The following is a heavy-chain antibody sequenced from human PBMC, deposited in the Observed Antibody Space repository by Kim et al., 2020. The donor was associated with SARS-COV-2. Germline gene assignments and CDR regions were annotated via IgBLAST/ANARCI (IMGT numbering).Heavy chain of an antibody. V-gene: IGHV3-7*01. Sequence: GGSLRLSCAASGFTFSSYWMSWVRQAPGKGLEWVANIKQDGSEKYYVDSVKGRFTISRDNAKNSLYLQMNSLRAEDTAVYYCARDRVMITFGGVIVNYFDDWGQGTLVTVSS. CDR1: GFTFSSYW. J-gene: IGHJ4*02. CDR3: ARDRVMITFGGVIVNYFDD. CDR2: IKQDGSEK. D-gene: IGHD3-16*02.